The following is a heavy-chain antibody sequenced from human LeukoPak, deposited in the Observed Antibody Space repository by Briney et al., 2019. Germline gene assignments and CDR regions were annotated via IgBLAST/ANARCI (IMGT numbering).Heavy chain of an antibody. J-gene: IGHJ4*02. Sequence: PGGSLRLSCAASGFTLGSYWMHWVRQAPGKGLVWVSRIKTDGSSTNYADSVKGRFTISRDNVKNTAYLQMDSLRAEDTAVYYCVRGWSGYYAIDYWGQGTLVTVSS. CDR3: VRGWSGYYAIDY. CDR1: GFTLGSYW. D-gene: IGHD3-3*01. V-gene: IGHV3-74*01. CDR2: IKTDGSST.